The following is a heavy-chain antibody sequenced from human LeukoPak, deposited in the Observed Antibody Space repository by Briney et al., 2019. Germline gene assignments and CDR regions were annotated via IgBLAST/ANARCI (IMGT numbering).Heavy chain of an antibody. CDR3: ITPLSGTYYGEFEY. J-gene: IGHJ4*02. CDR1: GFTFSNAW. V-gene: IGHV3-15*01. CDR2: IKSITGGGTT. D-gene: IGHD1-26*01. Sequence: GGSLRLSCAASGFTFSNAWMNWVRQAPGKGLEGVGRIKSITGGGTTDYAAPAKGQLTISRDESKNTLYLQMNSLKTEDTAVYFCITPLSGTYYGEFEYWGQGTLVTVSS.